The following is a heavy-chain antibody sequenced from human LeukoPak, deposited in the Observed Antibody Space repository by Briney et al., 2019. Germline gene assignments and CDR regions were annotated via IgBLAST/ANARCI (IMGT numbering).Heavy chain of an antibody. Sequence: KNGESLKISCKGSGYSFTSYWIGWVRQMPGKGLEWMGIIYPGDSDTRYSPSFQGQVTISADKSISTAYLQWSSLKASDTAMYYCARKEPGFVSGSFGYYYYYGRDVGAEGPRVTVSS. CDR3: ARKEPGFVSGSFGYYYYYGRDV. D-gene: IGHD3-10*01. CDR2: IYPGDSDT. V-gene: IGHV5-51*01. J-gene: IGHJ6*02. CDR1: GYSFTSYW.